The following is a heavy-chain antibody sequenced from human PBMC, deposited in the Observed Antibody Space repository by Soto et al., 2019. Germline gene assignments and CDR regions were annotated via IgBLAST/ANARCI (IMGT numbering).Heavy chain of an antibody. Sequence: QVQLVQSGAEVKEPGSSVKVSCKASGGTFANFIMNWLRQTPGQGLEWMGGIVPMFGTATYAEKFKGRVTISATESTSTAYMELTSLRSEDTAVYYCARNGTYSSSLSQYSGMDVWGQGTTVTVS. D-gene: IGHD6-6*01. V-gene: IGHV1-69*01. CDR1: GGTFANFI. CDR2: IVPMFGTA. CDR3: ARNGTYSSSLSQYSGMDV. J-gene: IGHJ6*02.